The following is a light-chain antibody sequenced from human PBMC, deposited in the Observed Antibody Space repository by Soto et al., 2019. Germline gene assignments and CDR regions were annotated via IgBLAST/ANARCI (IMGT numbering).Light chain of an antibody. CDR1: QSV. V-gene: IGKV3-15*01. J-gene: IGKJ2*01. CDR2: GAS. Sequence: EIVSAQSPTSLSLSLGQGVTFACRAGQSVLGWHKQKPDQAPRLLIYGASTRATGIPARFSGSGSGTEFTLTISSLQSEDYAVYYCQQYNNWPPYTFGQGTKVDI. CDR3: QQYNNWPPYT.